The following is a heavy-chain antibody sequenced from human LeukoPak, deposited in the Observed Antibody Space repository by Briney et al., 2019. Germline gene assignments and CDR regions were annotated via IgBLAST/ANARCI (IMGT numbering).Heavy chain of an antibody. Sequence: HTGGSLRLSCAASGFTFSSYGMHWVRPAPGKGLEWVAFIRYDGSNKYYADSVKGRFTISRDNSKNTLYLQMDSLRAEDTAVYHCAKDRLRFLEWLRDLDYWGQGTLVTVSS. CDR2: IRYDGSNK. J-gene: IGHJ4*02. CDR1: GFTFSSYG. CDR3: AKDRLRFLEWLRDLDY. D-gene: IGHD3-3*01. V-gene: IGHV3-30*02.